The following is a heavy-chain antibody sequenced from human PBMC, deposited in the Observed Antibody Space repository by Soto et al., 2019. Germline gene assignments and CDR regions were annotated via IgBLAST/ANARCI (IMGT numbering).Heavy chain of an antibody. V-gene: IGHV3-74*01. CDR3: AKSHQAARPYYYYYYMDV. Sequence: PGGSLRLSCAASGFTLSSYWMHWVRQAPGKGLVWVSRINSDGSSTSYADSVKGRFTISRDNAKNTLYLQMNSLRAEDTAVYYCAKSHQAARPYYYYYYMDVWGKGTTVTVSS. CDR1: GFTLSSYW. CDR2: INSDGSST. D-gene: IGHD6-6*01. J-gene: IGHJ6*03.